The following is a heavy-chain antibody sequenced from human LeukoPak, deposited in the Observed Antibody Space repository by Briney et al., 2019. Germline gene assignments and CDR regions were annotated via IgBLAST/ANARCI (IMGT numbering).Heavy chain of an antibody. CDR1: GGSISSSSYY. CDR2: IYYSGST. Sequence: PSETLSLTCTVSGGSISSSSYYWGWIRQPPGTGLEWIGSIYYSGSTYYNPSLKSRVTISVDTSKNQFSLKLSSVTAADTAVYYCARHFRGSGPKLPLDYWGQGTLVTVSS. J-gene: IGHJ4*02. CDR3: ARHFRGSGPKLPLDY. D-gene: IGHD2-15*01. V-gene: IGHV4-39*01.